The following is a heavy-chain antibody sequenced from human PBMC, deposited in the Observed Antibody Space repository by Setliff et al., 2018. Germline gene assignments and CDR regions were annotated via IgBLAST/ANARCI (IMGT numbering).Heavy chain of an antibody. CDR1: GGSISSSY. D-gene: IGHD3-10*01. CDR2: FYHSGSM. Sequence: PSETLSLTCTVSGGSISSSYWSWVRQPPGKGLEWVGYFYHSGSMNYNPSLKGRVTMSVDTSNNQLSLQLTSVSAADTAIYYCARAYCYASGNSHNYYMDVWGKGTAVTVSS. J-gene: IGHJ6*03. CDR3: ARAYCYASGNSHNYYMDV. V-gene: IGHV4-59*08.